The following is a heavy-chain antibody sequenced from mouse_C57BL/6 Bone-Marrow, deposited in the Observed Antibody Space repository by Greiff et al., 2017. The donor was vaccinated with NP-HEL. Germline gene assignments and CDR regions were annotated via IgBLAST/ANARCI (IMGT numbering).Heavy chain of an antibody. D-gene: IGHD1-1*01. CDR1: GYTFTSYW. Sequence: VQLQQPGAELVKPGASVKLSCKASGYTFTSYWMHWVKQRPGQGLEWIGMIHPNSGSTNYNEKFKSKATLTVDKSSSTAYMQLSSLTSEDSAVYYCARYDGSFLFDYWGQGTTLTVSS. CDR2: IHPNSGST. V-gene: IGHV1-64*01. J-gene: IGHJ2*01. CDR3: ARYDGSFLFDY.